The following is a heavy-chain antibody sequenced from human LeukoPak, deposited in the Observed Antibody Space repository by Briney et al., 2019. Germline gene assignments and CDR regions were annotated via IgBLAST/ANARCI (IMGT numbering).Heavy chain of an antibody. Sequence: ASVKVSCKASGYTFTSYYMHWVRQAPGQGLEWMGIINPSGGSTSYAQKFQGRVTMTRDMSTSTVYMELSSLRSEDTAVYYCAGASEDIVVVPAAIRSLFYYYYYMDVWGKGTAVTVSS. J-gene: IGHJ6*03. V-gene: IGHV1-46*01. CDR1: GYTFTSYY. CDR2: INPSGGST. CDR3: AGASEDIVVVPAAIRSLFYYYYYMDV. D-gene: IGHD2-2*02.